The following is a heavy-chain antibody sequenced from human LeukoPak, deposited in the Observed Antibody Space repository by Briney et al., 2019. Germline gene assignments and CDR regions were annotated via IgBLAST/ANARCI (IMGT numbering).Heavy chain of an antibody. Sequence: SETLSLTCAVSGGSIGSGSYSWSWIRQPPGKGLEWIGYIYHSGSTYYNPSLKSRVTISVDRSKNQFSLKLSSVTAADTAVYYCARDTGGWFGNFDYWGQGTLVTVSS. J-gene: IGHJ4*02. CDR2: IYHSGST. D-gene: IGHD3-10*01. CDR3: ARDTGGWFGNFDY. V-gene: IGHV4-30-2*01. CDR1: GGSIGSGSYS.